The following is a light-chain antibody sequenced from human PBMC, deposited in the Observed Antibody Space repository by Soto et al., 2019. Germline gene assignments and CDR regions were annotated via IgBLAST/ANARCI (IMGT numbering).Light chain of an antibody. V-gene: IGKV3-11*01. CDR3: QQRSNWLLT. CDR2: DAS. J-gene: IGKJ4*01. CDR1: QSVSSD. Sequence: EIVLTQSPATLSLSPGERATLSCRASQSVSSDLAWYQQKPGQAPRLLIYDASNRATGIPARFSGSGSGTDFTLTIRSLEPEDFAVSYCQQRSNWLLTFGGGTKVEIK.